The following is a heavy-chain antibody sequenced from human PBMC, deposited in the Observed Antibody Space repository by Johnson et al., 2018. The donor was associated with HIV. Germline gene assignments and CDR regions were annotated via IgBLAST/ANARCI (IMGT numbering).Heavy chain of an antibody. J-gene: IGHJ3*02. CDR1: RFSFRSPW. D-gene: IGHD3-16*01. V-gene: IGHV3-7*05. Sequence: VQLVESGGGVVQPGRSLRLSCVASRFSFRSPWMTWVRPAPGTGLECVALMNHDGSITYYADSVRGRFTISRDSAQNSLYLQMNTLRAEDTAIYYCARDPGWGAFDIWGQGTVVTVSS. CDR2: MNHDGSIT. CDR3: ARDPGWGAFDI.